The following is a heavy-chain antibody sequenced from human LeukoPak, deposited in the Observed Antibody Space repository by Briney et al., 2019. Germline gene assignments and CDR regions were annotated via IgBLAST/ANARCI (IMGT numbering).Heavy chain of an antibody. J-gene: IGHJ4*02. V-gene: IGHV1-2*02. CDR1: GYTFTCYY. D-gene: IGHD3-10*01. CDR2: INPNSGDT. CDR3: SRLYGSGSVYDY. Sequence: ASVKVSCKASGYTFTCYYMHWVRQAPGQGLECMGWINPNSGDTNYAQKFEGRVTMTRDTSISTAYMELSSLTSDDTAVYYCSRLYGSGSVYDYWGQGTLVTVSS.